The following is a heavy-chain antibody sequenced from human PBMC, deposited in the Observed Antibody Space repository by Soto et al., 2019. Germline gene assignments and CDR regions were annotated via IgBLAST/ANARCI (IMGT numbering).Heavy chain of an antibody. D-gene: IGHD3-16*01. CDR3: ARHLRSYDFFQYYYGIDV. V-gene: IGHV5-51*01. Sequence: GESLKISCRGSGYNYNLHWISWVRQKPGRGLEWMGIIYPGDSDTRYNPSFQGQVTISVDKSINTAYLQWDSLEASDTATYYCARHLRSYDFFQYYYGIDVWGQGSTVTVAS. CDR1: GYNYNLHW. J-gene: IGHJ6*02. CDR2: IYPGDSDT.